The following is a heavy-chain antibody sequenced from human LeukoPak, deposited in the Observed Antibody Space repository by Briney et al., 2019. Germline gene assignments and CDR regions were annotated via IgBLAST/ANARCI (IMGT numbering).Heavy chain of an antibody. CDR2: ISSSSATM. J-gene: IGHJ3*02. Sequence: GGSLRLSCAAFDFTFSSYNMNWVRQAPGKGLEWVSYISSSSATMYYADSVKGRFTISRDNAKNSLYLQMNSLRAEDTAVYYCARDYISSSGKHAFDIWGQGTMVTVSS. D-gene: IGHD6-13*01. CDR3: ARDYISSSGKHAFDI. V-gene: IGHV3-48*01. CDR1: DFTFSSYN.